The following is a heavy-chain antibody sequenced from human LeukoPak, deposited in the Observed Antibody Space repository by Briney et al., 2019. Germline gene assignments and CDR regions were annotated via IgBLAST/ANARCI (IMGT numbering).Heavy chain of an antibody. CDR3: ARAISSIAARGFDY. J-gene: IGHJ4*02. Sequence: GGSLRLSCAASGFTFSSYGMSWVRQAPGKGLEWVSAISGSGGSTYYADSVKGRVTISRDNSKNTLYLQMNSLRAEDTAVYYCARAISSIAARGFDYWGQGTLVTVSS. D-gene: IGHD6-6*01. CDR1: GFTFSSYG. CDR2: ISGSGGST. V-gene: IGHV3-23*01.